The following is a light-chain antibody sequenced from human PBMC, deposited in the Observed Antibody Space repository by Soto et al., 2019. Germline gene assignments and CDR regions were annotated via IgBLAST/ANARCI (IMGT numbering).Light chain of an antibody. CDR2: DAS. CDR1: QNINNY. Sequence: DIQMTQSPSSLSASVVDRVTITCQASQNINNYLNWYQQKPGRAPKLLIYDASNLEAGVPSRFRGSGSGTDFTFTISRLQPEDIATYYSQQYEHLPTFGQGTRLEI. V-gene: IGKV1-33*01. CDR3: QQYEHLPT. J-gene: IGKJ5*01.